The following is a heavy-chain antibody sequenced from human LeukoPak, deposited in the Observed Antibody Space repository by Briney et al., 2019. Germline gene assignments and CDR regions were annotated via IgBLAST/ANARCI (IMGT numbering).Heavy chain of an antibody. V-gene: IGHV1-2*02. CDR2: INPNGGGT. CDR3: ARATGGYYDYFDY. Sequence: GASVKVSCKASGYTFTGYHIHWVRQAPGQGLEWMGWINPNGGGTNYAQKFQGRVTMTRDTSISTAYMELSRLTSDDTAVYYCARATGGYYDYFDYWGQGTLVTVSS. CDR1: GYTFTGYH. D-gene: IGHD3-22*01. J-gene: IGHJ4*02.